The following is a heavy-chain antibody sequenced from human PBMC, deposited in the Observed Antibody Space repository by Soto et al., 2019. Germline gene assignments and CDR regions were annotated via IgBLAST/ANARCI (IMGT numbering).Heavy chain of an antibody. CDR3: ARQYAAGSYSYYYGIDA. J-gene: IGHJ6*02. V-gene: IGHV5-51*01. CDR2: IYPSDSDT. CDR1: GYSFTSYC. D-gene: IGHD6-13*01. Sequence: ASFKVSCKGSGYSFTSYCIDWVRQMPGQGLEWMGMIYPSDSDTRYSQSFQGKVTISADKSTSTAYLQLSRLKAADTAVYYCARQYAAGSYSYYYGIDAWGQGTTVTVSS.